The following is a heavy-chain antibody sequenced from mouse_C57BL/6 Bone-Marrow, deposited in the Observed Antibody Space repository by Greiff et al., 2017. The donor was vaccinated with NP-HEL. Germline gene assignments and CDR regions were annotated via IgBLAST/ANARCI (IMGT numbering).Heavy chain of an antibody. Sequence: VQLKQSVAELVGPGASVKLSCTASGFNIKNTYMHWVRQRPEQGLEWVGRFDPANGKTKYAPKFQGKATITADTSSNTAYLQLSSLTSKDTPIYYCASKDGYQSAWGQGTTLTVSS. V-gene: IGHV14-3*01. CDR1: GFNIKNTY. J-gene: IGHJ2*01. CDR2: FDPANGKT. CDR3: ASKDGYQSA. D-gene: IGHD2-3*01.